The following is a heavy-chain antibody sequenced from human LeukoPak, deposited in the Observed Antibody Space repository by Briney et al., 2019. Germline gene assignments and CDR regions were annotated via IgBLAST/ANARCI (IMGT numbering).Heavy chain of an antibody. D-gene: IGHD3-10*01. V-gene: IGHV1-18*01. J-gene: IGHJ3*02. CDR3: ARRWGSGIRGAFDI. CDR2: ISGNNGKT. Sequence: EASVKVSCKASGGTFSSYAIGWLRQAPGQGLEWMGWISGNNGKTNYAKKFQVRVTMTTDTSTGTTYMELRSLRSDDTAIYYCARRWGSGIRGAFDIWGQGTMVTVSS. CDR1: GGTFSSYA.